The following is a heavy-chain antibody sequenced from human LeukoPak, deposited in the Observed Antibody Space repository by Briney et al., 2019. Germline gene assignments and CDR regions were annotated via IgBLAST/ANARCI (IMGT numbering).Heavy chain of an antibody. Sequence: GGSLRLSCAASGFTVSSNYMSWVRQAPGKGLEWVSVIYSGGSTYYADSVRGRFTISRDNSKNTLYLQMNSLRAEDTAVYYCAKAEPYYYDSSGYYYVREDYFDYWGQGTLVTVSS. D-gene: IGHD3-22*01. CDR3: AKAEPYYYDSSGYYYVREDYFDY. J-gene: IGHJ4*02. CDR2: IYSGGST. V-gene: IGHV3-53*01. CDR1: GFTVSSNY.